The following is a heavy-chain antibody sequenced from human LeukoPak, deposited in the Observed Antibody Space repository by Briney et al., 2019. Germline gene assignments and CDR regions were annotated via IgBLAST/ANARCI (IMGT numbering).Heavy chain of an antibody. D-gene: IGHD2-21*02. J-gene: IGHJ4*02. CDR1: GGSISSSSYY. V-gene: IGHV4-39*07. Sequence: SETLSLTCTVSGGSISSSSYYWGWIRQPPGKGLEWIGSIYYSGSTYYNPSLKSRVTISVDTSKNQFSLKLSSVTAADTAVYYCARDNAAYCGGDCYSGLGYWGQETLVTVSS. CDR2: IYYSGST. CDR3: ARDNAAYCGGDCYSGLGY.